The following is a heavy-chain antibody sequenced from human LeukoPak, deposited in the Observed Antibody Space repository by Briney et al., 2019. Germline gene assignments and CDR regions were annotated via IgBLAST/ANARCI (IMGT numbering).Heavy chain of an antibody. CDR3: AKYRYGYMGMDS. D-gene: IGHD5-18*01. V-gene: IGHV4-34*01. J-gene: IGHJ4*02. Sequence: SETLSLTCRVYGGSFSGYYWSWIRQPPGKGLEWIGEINHSGNIKYNPSLKRRVIMSLDTSKNHLSLKLSSVTAADTGVYYCAKYRYGYMGMDSWGQGTQVTVSS. CDR1: GGSFSGYY. CDR2: INHSGNI.